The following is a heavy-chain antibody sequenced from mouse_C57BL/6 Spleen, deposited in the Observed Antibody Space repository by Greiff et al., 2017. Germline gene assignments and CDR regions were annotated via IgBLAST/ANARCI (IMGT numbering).Heavy chain of an antibody. D-gene: IGHD2-2*01. CDR1: GYTFTDYE. Sequence: QVQLQQSGAELVRPGASVTLSCKASGYTFTDYEMHWVKQTPVHGLEWIGAIDPETGGTAYNQKFKGKAILTADKSSSTAYMELRSLTSEDSAVYYCPYGYDEGFAYWGQGTLVTVSA. CDR2: IDPETGGT. J-gene: IGHJ3*01. CDR3: PYGYDEGFAY. V-gene: IGHV1-15*01.